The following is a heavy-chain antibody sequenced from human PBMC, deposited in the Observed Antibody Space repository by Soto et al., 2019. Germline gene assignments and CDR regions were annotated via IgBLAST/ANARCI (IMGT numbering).Heavy chain of an antibody. J-gene: IGHJ4*02. CDR3: ARDPYGGYQYYFDY. CDR2: INWNGGST. CDR1: GFAFDDYG. D-gene: IGHD5-12*01. V-gene: IGHV3-20*04. Sequence: GGSLRLSCAASGFAFDDYGMTWVRQAPGKGLEWVSGINWNGGSTGYADSVKGRFTISRDNAKNSLYLQMNSLRAEDTALYYCARDPYGGYQYYFDYWGQGTLVTVSS.